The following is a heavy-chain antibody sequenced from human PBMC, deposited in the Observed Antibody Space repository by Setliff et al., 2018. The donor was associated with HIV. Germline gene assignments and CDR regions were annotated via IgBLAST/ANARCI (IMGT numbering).Heavy chain of an antibody. J-gene: IGHJ4*02. CDR1: GDSISSGSYY. CDR3: ARDRRSFGY. CDR2: IYTSGST. V-gene: IGHV4-61*02. Sequence: PSETLSLTCTVSGDSISSGSYYWSWIRQPAGKGLEWIGRIYTSGSTSYNPSLKSRVTISVDTSKNQFSLKLSSVTAADTAVYYCARDRRSFGYWGQGTLVTVSS.